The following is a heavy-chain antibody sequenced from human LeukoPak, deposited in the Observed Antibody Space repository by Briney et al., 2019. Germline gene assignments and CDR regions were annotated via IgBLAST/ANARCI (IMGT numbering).Heavy chain of an antibody. J-gene: IGHJ4*02. V-gene: IGHV3-21*01. Sequence: GGSLRLSCAASGFTFSSYSMNWVRQAPGKGLEWVSSISSSSSYIYYADSVKGRFTISRDNAKNSLYLQMNSLRAEDTAVYYCAKGSYYDSSGSFYFDYWGQGTLVTVSS. CDR2: ISSSSSYI. CDR3: AKGSYYDSSGSFYFDY. CDR1: GFTFSSYS. D-gene: IGHD3-22*01.